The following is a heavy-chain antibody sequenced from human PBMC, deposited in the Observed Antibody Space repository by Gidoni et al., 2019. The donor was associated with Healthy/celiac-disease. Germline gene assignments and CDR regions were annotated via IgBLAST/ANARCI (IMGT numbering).Heavy chain of an antibody. Sequence: QVELEEPGVGVVQPGRSLRLSCAASGFTVSRSGMHWVRQAPGKGLEWVAVKSYDGSNKYYADSVKGRFTISRDNSKNTLYLQMNSLRAEDTAVYYCAKDLFAMTTVVPGWFDPWGQGTLVTVSS. CDR2: KSYDGSNK. J-gene: IGHJ5*02. CDR1: GFTVSRSG. D-gene: IGHD4-17*01. V-gene: IGHV3-30*18. CDR3: AKDLFAMTTVVPGWFDP.